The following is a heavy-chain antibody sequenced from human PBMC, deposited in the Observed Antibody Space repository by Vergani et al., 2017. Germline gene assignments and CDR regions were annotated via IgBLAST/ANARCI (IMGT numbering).Heavy chain of an antibody. CDR1: GFSFRNAW. J-gene: IGHJ6*02. D-gene: IGHD2-21*01. Sequence: EVQLVESGGGIVKPGGSLRLSCVASGFSFRNAWLNWVRRTPGKGLAWVGRIKSTFDRWTTDYAAAVKGIFTISRDDSKNTLFLQMNGLKTEDIGVYYCTTDPRYCGDGSCYWLRDHHYYGMDVWGQGTTVTVSS. V-gene: IGHV3-15*07. CDR2: IKSTFDRWTT. CDR3: TTDPRYCGDGSCYWLRDHHYYGMDV.